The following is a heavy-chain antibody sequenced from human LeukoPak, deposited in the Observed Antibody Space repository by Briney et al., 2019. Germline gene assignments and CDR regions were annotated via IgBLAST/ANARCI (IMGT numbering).Heavy chain of an antibody. CDR2: MYYSGST. CDR3: ARHGSSSSWLPSYYNYIDV. D-gene: IGHD6-13*01. V-gene: IGHV4-39*01. CDR1: GGSISCSSYY. J-gene: IGHJ6*03. Sequence: PSETLSLTCTVSGGSISCSSYYWGWIRQPPGKGLEWIGSMYYSGSTHYNPSLKSRVSISVDTSKNQFSLKLSSVTAADTAVYYCARHGSSSSWLPSYYNYIDVWGKGTTVTVSS.